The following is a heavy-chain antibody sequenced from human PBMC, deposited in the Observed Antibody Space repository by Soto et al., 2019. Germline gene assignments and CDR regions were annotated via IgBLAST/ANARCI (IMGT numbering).Heavy chain of an antibody. D-gene: IGHD3-3*01. CDR1: GFTFRSSG. J-gene: IGHJ6*02. Sequence: GGSQRLSDAASGFTFRSSGIHCVSQAPGKGLEWVAVISYDGSNKFYIDSVKGRFTVSRDNSKNTLYLQMSSLRAEDTAVYYCAKDRQADFWRLPSPMDVWGQGTTVTVSS. CDR3: AKDRQADFWRLPSPMDV. CDR2: ISYDGSNK. V-gene: IGHV3-30*18.